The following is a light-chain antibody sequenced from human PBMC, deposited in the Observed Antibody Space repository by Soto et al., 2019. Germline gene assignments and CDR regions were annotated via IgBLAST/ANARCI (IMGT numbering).Light chain of an antibody. CDR3: QQTYSTPWT. CDR2: DAS. V-gene: IGKV1-39*01. J-gene: IGKJ1*01. Sequence: DIQMTQSASSLSASVGDSVTITCRASQNINSYLNWYQQRPGKAPKLLIHDASILQSGVPSRFSGSGSGTEFALTINSLQPEDIATIYCQQTYSTPWTFGQGTKVDIK. CDR1: QNINSY.